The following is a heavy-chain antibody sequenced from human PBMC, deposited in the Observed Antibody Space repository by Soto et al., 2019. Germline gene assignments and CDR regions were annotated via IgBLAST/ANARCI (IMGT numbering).Heavy chain of an antibody. CDR3: AGYSSSSHYYYYGMDV. Sequence: SETLSLTCTVSGGSISSYYWSWIRQPPGKGLEWIGYIYYSGSTNYNPSLKSRVTISVDTSKNQFSLKLSSVTAADTAVYYRAGYSSSSHYYYYGMDVWGQGTTVTVSS. J-gene: IGHJ6*02. CDR1: GGSISSYY. CDR2: IYYSGST. V-gene: IGHV4-59*01. D-gene: IGHD6-6*01.